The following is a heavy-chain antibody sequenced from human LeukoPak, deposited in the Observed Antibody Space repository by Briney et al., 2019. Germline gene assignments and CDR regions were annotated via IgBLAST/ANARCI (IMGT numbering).Heavy chain of an antibody. CDR2: ISWNSGNI. CDR1: GFTFEDYA. D-gene: IGHD5-18*01. Sequence: GRSLRLSCAASGFTFEDYAMHWVRQAPGKGLEWVSGISWNSGNIGYADSVKGRFTISRDNAKNSLYLQMNSLRAEDTALYYCAKGQQMWLVFFDYWGQGTLVTVSS. V-gene: IGHV3-9*01. CDR3: AKGQQMWLVFFDY. J-gene: IGHJ4*02.